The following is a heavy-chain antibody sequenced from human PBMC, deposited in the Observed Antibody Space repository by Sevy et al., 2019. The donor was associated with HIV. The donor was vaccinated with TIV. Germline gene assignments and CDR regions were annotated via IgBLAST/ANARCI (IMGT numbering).Heavy chain of an antibody. Sequence: SETLSLTCAVYGGSFSGYYWSWIRQPPGKGLEWIGEINHSGSNNYNPSLKSRVTISVDTSKNQFSLKLSSVTAADTAVYYCARRSIAALISYGMDVWGQGTTVTVSS. CDR1: GGSFSGYY. D-gene: IGHD6-6*01. CDR2: INHSGSN. J-gene: IGHJ6*02. CDR3: ARRSIAALISYGMDV. V-gene: IGHV4-34*01.